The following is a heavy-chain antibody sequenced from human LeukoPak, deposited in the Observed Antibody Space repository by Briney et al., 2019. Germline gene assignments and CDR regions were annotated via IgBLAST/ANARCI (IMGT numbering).Heavy chain of an antibody. CDR3: AREDSSSWYGAFDY. V-gene: IGHV1-18*01. D-gene: IGHD6-13*01. J-gene: IGHJ4*02. CDR1: GYTFTSYG. Sequence: ASVKVSCKASGYTFTSYGISWVRQAPGQGLEWMGWVSAYNGNTNYAQKPQGRVTMTTDTSTSTAYMELRSLRSDDTAVYYCAREDSSSWYGAFDYWGQGTLVTVSS. CDR2: VSAYNGNT.